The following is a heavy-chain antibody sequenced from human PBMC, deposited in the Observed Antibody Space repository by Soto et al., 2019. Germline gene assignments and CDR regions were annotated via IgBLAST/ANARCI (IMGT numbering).Heavy chain of an antibody. Sequence: QVQLVQSGAEVKKPGASVKVSCKASGYTFTSYGIRWVRQAPGQGLEWLGWISAYNGNTNYAQKLQGRVTMTTDTSTSTAYMELRSLRSDDTAVYYCARDLWIQLQWVFGYWGQGTLVTVSS. CDR1: GYTFTSYG. CDR3: ARDLWIQLQWVFGY. CDR2: ISAYNGNT. V-gene: IGHV1-18*01. D-gene: IGHD5-18*01. J-gene: IGHJ4*02.